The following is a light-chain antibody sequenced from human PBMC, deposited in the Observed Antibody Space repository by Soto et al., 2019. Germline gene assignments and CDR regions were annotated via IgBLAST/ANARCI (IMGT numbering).Light chain of an antibody. CDR1: TSNIGADYD. Sequence: QSVLTHPPSVSGAPGHRVTISCTGSTSNIGADYDVHWYQQLPGTAPKLLIYGSSDRPSGVPDRFSGSKSGTSASLAITGLQAEDEADYYCQSYDSSLINYVFGTGTKVTVL. V-gene: IGLV1-40*01. CDR2: GSS. CDR3: QSYDSSLINYV. J-gene: IGLJ1*01.